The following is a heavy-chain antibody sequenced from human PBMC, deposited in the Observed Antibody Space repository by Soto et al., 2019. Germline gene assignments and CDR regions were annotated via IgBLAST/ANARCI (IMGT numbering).Heavy chain of an antibody. J-gene: IGHJ4*02. Sequence: SGKVCCKASGFTFTTSALQWVRQARGQRLEWIGWILVGSGNTNYAQNFQERVTITRDMSTSTAYMELSSLRSEDTAVYYCEDMATVDYWGQGTMVTVSS. D-gene: IGHD4-4*01. CDR2: ILVGSGNT. CDR1: GFTFTTSA. CDR3: EDMATVDY. V-gene: IGHV1-58*01.